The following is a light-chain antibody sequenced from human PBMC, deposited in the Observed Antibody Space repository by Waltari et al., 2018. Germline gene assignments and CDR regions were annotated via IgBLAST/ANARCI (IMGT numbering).Light chain of an antibody. CDR3: LHRSNWPPLFT. Sequence: EIVMTQSPATLSVSPGDRATLSCRASQSLSGNLAWYQQKPGQAPRLLIYDASTRATGIPARFSGSGSGTEFTLTISNLQSEDFAVYYCLHRSNWPPLFTFGPGTKVDIK. CDR1: QSLSGN. CDR2: DAS. V-gene: IGKV3-15*01. J-gene: IGKJ3*01.